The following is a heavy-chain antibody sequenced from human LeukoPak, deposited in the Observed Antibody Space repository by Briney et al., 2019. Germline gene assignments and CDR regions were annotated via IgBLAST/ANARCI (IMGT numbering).Heavy chain of an antibody. CDR3: AKRPTDFWSGYSPFYY. CDR1: GFTFSSYA. V-gene: IGHV3-23*01. Sequence: PGGSLRLSCAASGFTFSSYAMSWVRQAPGKGLEWVSAISGSGGSTYYADSVKGRFTISRDNSKNTLYLQMNSLRAEDTAVYYCAKRPTDFWSGYSPFYYWGQGTLVTVSS. CDR2: ISGSGGST. D-gene: IGHD3-3*01. J-gene: IGHJ4*02.